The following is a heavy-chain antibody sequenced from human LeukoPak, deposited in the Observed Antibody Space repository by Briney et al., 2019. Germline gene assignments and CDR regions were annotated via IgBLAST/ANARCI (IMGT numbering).Heavy chain of an antibody. D-gene: IGHD2-15*01. J-gene: IGHJ4*02. CDR3: ARDLGYCSGGSCYSIGY. CDR1: GFTFSSYW. Sequence: GGSLRLSCAASGFTFSSYWMSWVREDPGKGLEWVANIKQDGSEKYYVDSVKGRFTISRDNAKNSLYLQMNSLRAEDTAVYYCARDLGYCSGGSCYSIGYWGQGTLVTVSS. CDR2: IKQDGSEK. V-gene: IGHV3-7*01.